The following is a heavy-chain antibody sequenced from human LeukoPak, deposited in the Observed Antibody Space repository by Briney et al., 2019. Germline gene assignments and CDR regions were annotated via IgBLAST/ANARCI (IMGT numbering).Heavy chain of an antibody. CDR3: AREGDGYRLRPFDY. CDR1: GGTFSSYA. D-gene: IGHD5-24*01. Sequence: SVKVSCKASGGTFSSYAISWVRQAPGQGLERMGGIIPIFGTANYAQKFQGRVTITTDESTSTAYMELSSLRSEDTAVYYCAREGDGYRLRPFDYWGQGTLVTVSS. V-gene: IGHV1-69*05. J-gene: IGHJ4*02. CDR2: IIPIFGTA.